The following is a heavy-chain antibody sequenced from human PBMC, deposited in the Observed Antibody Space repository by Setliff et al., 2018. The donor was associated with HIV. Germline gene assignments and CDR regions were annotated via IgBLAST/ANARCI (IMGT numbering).Heavy chain of an antibody. J-gene: IGHJ5*02. Sequence: GGSLRLSCAASGFTCSGSTIHWVRQASGKGLEWVGRIGSKANSYATAYVASVKGRFTTSREDSKNTAYLQMNSLKTEDTAVYYCKADSSGYPWGQGTLVTVSS. CDR2: IGSKANSYAT. CDR3: KADSSGYP. CDR1: GFTCSGST. D-gene: IGHD3-22*01. V-gene: IGHV3-73*01.